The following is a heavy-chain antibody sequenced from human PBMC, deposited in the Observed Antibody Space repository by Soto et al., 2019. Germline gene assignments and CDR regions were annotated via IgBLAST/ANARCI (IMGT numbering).Heavy chain of an antibody. Sequence: SETLSLTCTVSGGSISSYYWSWIRQPPGKGLEWIGYIYYSGSTNYNPSLKSRVTISVDTSKNQFSLKLSSVTAADTAVYYCARGGAARGLFDYWGQGTLVTVSS. CDR1: GGSISSYY. CDR2: IYYSGST. V-gene: IGHV4-59*01. J-gene: IGHJ4*02. D-gene: IGHD6-6*01. CDR3: ARGGAARGLFDY.